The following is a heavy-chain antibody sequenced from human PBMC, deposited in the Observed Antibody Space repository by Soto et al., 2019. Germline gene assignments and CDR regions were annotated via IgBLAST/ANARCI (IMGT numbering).Heavy chain of an antibody. CDR3: ATPYDTSGNYVGGAFVS. J-gene: IGHJ3*02. V-gene: IGHV3-21*01. D-gene: IGHD3-22*01. CDR2: ISGSSSYI. Sequence: PAGSLRLCSAASGFIFSIYDVTWVRQAPGKGLEWVSTISGSSSYIYSADSVKGRFTISRDNAKNSLYLQMNSLRAEDTAVYYCATPYDTSGNYVGGAFVSWGQGTMVTVSS. CDR1: GFIFSIYD.